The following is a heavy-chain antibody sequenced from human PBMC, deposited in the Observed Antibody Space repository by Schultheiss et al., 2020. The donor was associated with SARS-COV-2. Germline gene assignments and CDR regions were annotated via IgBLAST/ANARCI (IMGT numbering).Heavy chain of an antibody. V-gene: IGHV4-61*01. Sequence: SETLSLTCTVSGGSVYSDSYYWSWIRQPPGKGLEWIGYIYYSGSTNYNPSLKSRVTISVDTSKNQFSLKLSSVTAADTAVYYCARGHGWFDPWGQGTLVTVSS. CDR3: ARGHGWFDP. CDR1: GGSVYSDSYY. CDR2: IYYSGST. J-gene: IGHJ5*02.